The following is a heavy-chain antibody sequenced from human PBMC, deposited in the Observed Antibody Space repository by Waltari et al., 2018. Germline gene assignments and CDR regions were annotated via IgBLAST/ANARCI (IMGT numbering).Heavy chain of an antibody. CDR3: EKDGDSSGYYLPNFDY. Sequence: EVQLVESGGGLVQPGGCLRLSCAASGFTFDDYAMLWFRQAPGKGLEWVSGIRWNRGRIGYADSVKGRFTISRDNAKNSLYLQMNSLRAEETALYYCEKDGDSSGYYLPNFDYWGQGTLVTVSS. D-gene: IGHD3-22*01. CDR1: GFTFDDYA. V-gene: IGHV3-9*01. CDR2: IRWNRGRI. J-gene: IGHJ4*02.